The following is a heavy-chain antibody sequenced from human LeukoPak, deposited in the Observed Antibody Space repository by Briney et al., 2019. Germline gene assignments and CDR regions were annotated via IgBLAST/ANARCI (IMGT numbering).Heavy chain of an antibody. Sequence: SETLSLTCAVYGGPFSGYYWSWIRQPPGKGLEWIGEINHSGSTNYNPSLKSRVTISVDTSKNQFSLKLSSVTAADTAVYYCAREMAGYCSSTSCQTYYYYGMDVWGQGTTVTVSS. CDR1: GGPFSGYY. CDR2: INHSGST. J-gene: IGHJ6*02. D-gene: IGHD2-2*03. CDR3: AREMAGYCSSTSCQTYYYYGMDV. V-gene: IGHV4-34*01.